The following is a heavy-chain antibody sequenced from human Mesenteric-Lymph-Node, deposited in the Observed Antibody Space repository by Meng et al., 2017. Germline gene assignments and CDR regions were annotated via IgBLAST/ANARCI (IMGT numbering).Heavy chain of an antibody. Sequence: SETLSLTCTVSGVSMSSRNYYWSWIRQPAGKGLEWIGYIYYSGSTNYNPSLKSRVTISVDTSKNQFSLKLSSVTAADTAVYYGTMVRGAHGFDPWGQGTLVTVSS. CDR2: IYYSGST. CDR1: GVSMSSRNYY. CDR3: TMVRGAHGFDP. V-gene: IGHV4-61*10. J-gene: IGHJ5*02. D-gene: IGHD3-10*01.